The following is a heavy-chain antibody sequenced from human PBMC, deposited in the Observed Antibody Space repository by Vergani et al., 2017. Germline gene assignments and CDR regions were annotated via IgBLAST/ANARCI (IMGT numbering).Heavy chain of an antibody. CDR1: GGTFSSYA. D-gene: IGHD3-10*01. CDR3: AREMAKRGIWFGELLSGFPFDY. Sequence: QVQLVQSGAEVKKPGSSVKVSCKASGGTFSSYAISWVRQAPGQGLEWMGGIIPIFGTANDAQKFQGRVTITADESTSTAYMELSRLRSEDTAVYYCAREMAKRGIWFGELLSGFPFDYWGQGTLVTVSS. J-gene: IGHJ4*02. CDR2: IIPIFGTA. V-gene: IGHV1-69*01.